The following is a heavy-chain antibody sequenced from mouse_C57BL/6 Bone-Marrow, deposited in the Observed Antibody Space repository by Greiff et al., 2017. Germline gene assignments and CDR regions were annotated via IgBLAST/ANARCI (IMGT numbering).Heavy chain of an antibody. Sequence: QVQLQQPGAELVRPGSSVKLSCKASGYTFTSYWMDWVKQRPGQGLEWIGNIYPSDSETHYNQKFKDKATLTVDKSSSTAYMQLSSLTSEDSAVYYCARGDYSNYDFDYWGQGTTLTVSS. V-gene: IGHV1-61*01. CDR2: IYPSDSET. D-gene: IGHD2-5*01. CDR3: ARGDYSNYDFDY. J-gene: IGHJ2*01. CDR1: GYTFTSYW.